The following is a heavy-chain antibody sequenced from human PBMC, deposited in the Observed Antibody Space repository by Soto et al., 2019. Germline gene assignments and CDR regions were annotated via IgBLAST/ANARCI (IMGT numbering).Heavy chain of an antibody. CDR2: IYYSGST. CDR3: ARETLGYCSGGSCYVDY. CDR1: GGSISSGDYY. D-gene: IGHD2-15*01. Sequence: PSETLSLTCTVSGGSISSGDYYWSWIRQPPGKGLEWIGYIYYSGSTYYNPSLKSRVTISVDTSKNQFSLKLSSVTAADTAVYYCARETLGYCSGGSCYVDYWGQGTLVTVSS. V-gene: IGHV4-30-4*01. J-gene: IGHJ4*02.